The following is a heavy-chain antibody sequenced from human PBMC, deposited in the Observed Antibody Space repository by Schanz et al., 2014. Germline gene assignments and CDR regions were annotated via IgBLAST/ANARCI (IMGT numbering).Heavy chain of an antibody. Sequence: QVQLQESGPGLVKPSGTLSLTCAVSGASISSSNWWSWVRQPPGKGLEWIGEIYHSGNTNYNASLKSRVTISVDKSKNQFSLKVRSVTAADTAVYYGARGGYGSGSYREFDYWGQGTLGTVSS. J-gene: IGHJ4*02. CDR2: IYHSGNT. CDR3: ARGGYGSGSYREFDY. CDR1: GASISSSNW. D-gene: IGHD3-10*01. V-gene: IGHV4-4*02.